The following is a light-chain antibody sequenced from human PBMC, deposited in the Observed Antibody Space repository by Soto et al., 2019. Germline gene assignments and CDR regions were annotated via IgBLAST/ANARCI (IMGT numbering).Light chain of an antibody. CDR1: QRGSSY. Sequence: EIVLTQSPATLSLSPGERATLSCRASQRGSSYFAWYQQKPGQAPRLLIYDASNRATGIPARFSGSGSGTDFTLTISRLEPEDFAVDYCQQRSNGPTWTFGHGTKVEIK. CDR2: DAS. V-gene: IGKV3-11*01. J-gene: IGKJ1*01. CDR3: QQRSNGPTWT.